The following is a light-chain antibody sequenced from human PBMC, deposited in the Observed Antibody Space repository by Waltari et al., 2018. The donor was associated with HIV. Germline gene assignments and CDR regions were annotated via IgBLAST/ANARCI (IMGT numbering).Light chain of an antibody. CDR2: GVT. V-gene: IGLV2-14*01. CDR1: SSGFGFYNY. Sequence: HSALTQPPSGSGSPGQSITISCTGTSSGFGFYNYVSWYQQVPGKVPKVIIYGVTSRPAGVSNCYAGSKSRSTAALTISDLQVEDEADYYCTSYTATDTLIFGGGTKVTVL. J-gene: IGLJ2*01. CDR3: TSYTATDTLI.